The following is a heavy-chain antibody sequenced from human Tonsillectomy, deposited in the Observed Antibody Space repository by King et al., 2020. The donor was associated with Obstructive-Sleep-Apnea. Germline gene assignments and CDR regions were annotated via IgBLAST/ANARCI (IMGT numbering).Heavy chain of an antibody. CDR3: ARVWSTVVTNDAFDI. V-gene: IGHV4-59*01. CDR1: GGSISSYS. Sequence: VQLQESGPGLVKPSETLSLTCTVSGGSISSYSWTWIRQPPGKGLEWIGYIYNTGSTNYHPSLKSRVTISIDTSKNQFSLKLSSVTAADTAVYYCARVWSTVVTNDAFDIWGQGTMVTVSS. J-gene: IGHJ3*02. CDR2: IYNTGST. D-gene: IGHD4-23*01.